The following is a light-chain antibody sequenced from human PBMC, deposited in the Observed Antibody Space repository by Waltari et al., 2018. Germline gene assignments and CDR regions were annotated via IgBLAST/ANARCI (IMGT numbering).Light chain of an antibody. CDR1: QSVRSSY. J-gene: IGKJ2*01. CDR3: QQYGSSPPRYT. V-gene: IGKV3-20*01. Sequence: ELVLTQSPGTLSLSPGERATLSCRARQSVRSSYLAWYQQKPGQAPRLLIYGASSRATGIPDRFSGSGSGTDFTLTISRLEPEDFAVYYCQQYGSSPPRYTFGQGTKLEIK. CDR2: GAS.